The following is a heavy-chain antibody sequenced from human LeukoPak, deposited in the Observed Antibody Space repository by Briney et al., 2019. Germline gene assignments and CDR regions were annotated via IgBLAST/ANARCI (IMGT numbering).Heavy chain of an antibody. CDR2: INHSGST. CDR1: GGSISSGNYY. V-gene: IGHV4-39*07. CDR3: ARGGWELPEGSLDY. J-gene: IGHJ4*02. Sequence: PSETLSLTCTVSGGSISSGNYYWGWIRQPPGKGLEWIGEINHSGSTNSNPSLKSRVTISVDASKNQFSLKLSSVTAADTAVYYCARGGWELPEGSLDYWGQGTLVTVSS. D-gene: IGHD1-26*01.